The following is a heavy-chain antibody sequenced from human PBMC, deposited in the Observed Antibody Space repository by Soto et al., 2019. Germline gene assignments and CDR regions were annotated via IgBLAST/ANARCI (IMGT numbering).Heavy chain of an antibody. J-gene: IGHJ6*02. CDR1: GFTFTSSA. D-gene: IGHD6-19*01. CDR2: IVVGSGNT. CDR3: AAESPLAVAAPGYYYGKDV. Sequence: SVKVSCKASGFTFTSSAVQWVRQARGQRLEWIGWIVVGSGNTNYAQKFQERVTITRDMSTSTAYMELSSLRSEDTAVYYCAAESPLAVAAPGYYYGKDVWGQGTSVTVSS. V-gene: IGHV1-58*01.